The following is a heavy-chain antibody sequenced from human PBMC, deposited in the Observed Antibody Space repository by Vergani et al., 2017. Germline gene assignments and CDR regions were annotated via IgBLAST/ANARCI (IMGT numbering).Heavy chain of an antibody. J-gene: IGHJ4*02. Sequence: QVRLQESGPGLVKPSETLSLTCTVSGASVSSSVSSSGYSWGWLRQPPGKGLEWIASLYYRGNSYYSPSLRRRLTISVDTSKNQFSLRLNSVTAADAAVYYCATIVYRRWGYYFDYWGQGILVTVSS. CDR2: LYYRGNS. CDR1: GASVSSSVSSSGYS. CDR3: ATIVYRRWGYYFDY. V-gene: IGHV4-39*01. D-gene: IGHD3-16*01.